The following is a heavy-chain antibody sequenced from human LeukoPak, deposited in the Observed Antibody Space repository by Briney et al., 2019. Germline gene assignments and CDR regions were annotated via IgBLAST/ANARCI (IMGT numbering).Heavy chain of an antibody. CDR3: ACGSGSYGNFYFDY. D-gene: IGHD3-10*01. CDR2: IYTSGNT. J-gene: IGHJ4*02. CDR1: GLSITRPYY. V-gene: IGHV4-38-2*02. Sequence: SETLSLTCSVSGLSITRPYYWGWIRQPPGKGLEWIGRIYTSGNTYYNPSLKSRATISVDTSDNQFSLKLSSVTTADTAVYYCACGSGSYGNFYFDYWGQGTLVTVSS.